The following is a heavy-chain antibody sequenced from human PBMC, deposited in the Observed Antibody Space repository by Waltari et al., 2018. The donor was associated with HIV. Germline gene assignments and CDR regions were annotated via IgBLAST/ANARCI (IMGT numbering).Heavy chain of an antibody. CDR1: GFSFGAYA. V-gene: IGHV3-49*04. CDR2: IRAKAYGGTT. CDR3: TRASVVVVAATLWGPTRPSAFDI. Sequence: EVRLVESGDGLVQPRRSLRLSCTASGFSFGAYAMSWVRRAQGLGLEWVGFIRAKAYGGTTVNAASVKGRFTISRDDSKSIAYLQMNSLKTEDTAVYYCTRASVVVVAATLWGPTRPSAFDIWGQGTMVTVSS. D-gene: IGHD2-15*01. J-gene: IGHJ3*02.